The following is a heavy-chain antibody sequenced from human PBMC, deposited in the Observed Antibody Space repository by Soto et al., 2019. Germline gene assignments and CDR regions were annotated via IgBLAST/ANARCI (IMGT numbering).Heavy chain of an antibody. J-gene: IGHJ4*02. CDR2: ISYDGSNK. D-gene: IGHD3-22*01. V-gene: IGHV3-30-3*01. CDR1: GFTFSSYA. Sequence: GGSLRLSCAASGFTFSSYAMHWVRQAPGKGLEWVAVISYDGSNKYYADSVKGRFTISRDNSKNTLYLQMNSLRAEDTAVYYCARAEVRKTYYYDSSGYHLFDYWGQGTLVTVSS. CDR3: ARAEVRKTYYYDSSGYHLFDY.